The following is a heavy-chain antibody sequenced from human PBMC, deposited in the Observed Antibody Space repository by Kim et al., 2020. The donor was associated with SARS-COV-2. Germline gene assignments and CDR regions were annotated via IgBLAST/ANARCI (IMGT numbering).Heavy chain of an antibody. Sequence: SYNPSLKSRVTKSVEPSKNQFSLKRSSVTAADTAVYYCAVLSAIAARLNYWGQGTLVTVSS. V-gene: IGHV4-34*01. J-gene: IGHJ4*02. CDR3: AVLSAIAARLNY. D-gene: IGHD6-6*01.